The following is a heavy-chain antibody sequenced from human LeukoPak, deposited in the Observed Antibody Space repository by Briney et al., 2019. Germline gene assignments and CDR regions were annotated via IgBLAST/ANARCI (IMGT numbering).Heavy chain of an antibody. V-gene: IGHV4-4*07. CDR2: IYTSGST. J-gene: IGHJ4*02. Sequence: SETLSLTCTVSGGSISSYYWSWIRQPAGEGLEWIGRIYTSGSTNYNPSLKSRVTMSVDTSKNQFSLKLSSVTAADTAVYYCARDLGLSAYYDSSGYEVWGQGTLVTVSS. D-gene: IGHD3-22*01. CDR1: GGSISSYY. CDR3: ARDLGLSAYYDSSGYEV.